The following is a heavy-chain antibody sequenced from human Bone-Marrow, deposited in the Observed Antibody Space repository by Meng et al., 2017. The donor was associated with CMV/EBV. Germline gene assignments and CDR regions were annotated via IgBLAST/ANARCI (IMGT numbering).Heavy chain of an antibody. V-gene: IGHV5-51*01. D-gene: IGHD3-10*01. J-gene: IGHJ5*02. Sequence: GESLKISCKGSGYSFTSYWIGWVRQMPGKGLEWMGIIHPGDSDTRYSPSFQGQVTISADKSISTAYLQWSSLKASDTAMYYCARQYYGSGSYYNNWFDPWGQGTLVTVSS. CDR3: ARQYYGSGSYYNNWFDP. CDR1: GYSFTSYW. CDR2: IHPGDSDT.